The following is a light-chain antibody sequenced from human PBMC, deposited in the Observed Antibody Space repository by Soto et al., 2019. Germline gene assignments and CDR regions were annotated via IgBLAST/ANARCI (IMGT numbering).Light chain of an antibody. CDR2: AAS. CDR1: QTISSW. Sequence: DIQMTQSPSTLSASVGDRVTITCRASQTISSWLAWYQQKPGKAPKLLIYAASSLQSGVPSRFSGSGSGTDFTLTISRLEPEDFAVYYCQQYGSSPQTFGQGTKVDIK. CDR3: QQYGSSPQT. V-gene: IGKV1-5*01. J-gene: IGKJ1*01.